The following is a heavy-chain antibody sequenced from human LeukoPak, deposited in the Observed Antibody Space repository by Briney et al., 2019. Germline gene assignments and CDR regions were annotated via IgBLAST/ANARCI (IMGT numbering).Heavy chain of an antibody. CDR2: IRGSDSST. Sequence: GGSLRLSCAASGFTFSSYAMSWVRQAPGKGLEWVSAIRGSDSSTYYADSVKGRFTISRDNSKNTLYLQMNSLRAEDTAVYYRAKGSSSGWSYYYYYMDVWGKGTTVTVSS. CDR3: AKGSSSGWSYYYYYMDV. D-gene: IGHD6-19*01. J-gene: IGHJ6*03. CDR1: GFTFSSYA. V-gene: IGHV3-23*01.